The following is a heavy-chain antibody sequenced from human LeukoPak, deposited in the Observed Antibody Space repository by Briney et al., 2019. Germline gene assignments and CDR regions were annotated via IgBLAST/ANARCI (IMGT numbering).Heavy chain of an antibody. Sequence: ASVKVSCKVSGYTLTELSMHWVRQAPGKGLEWMGGFDPEDGETIYAQKFQGRVTMTEDTSTDTAYMELGSLRSEDTAVYYCATGLAWVVRDGYNYDYWGQGTLVTVSS. CDR3: ATGLAWVVRDGYNYDY. D-gene: IGHD5-24*01. CDR2: FDPEDGET. J-gene: IGHJ4*02. CDR1: GYTLTELS. V-gene: IGHV1-24*01.